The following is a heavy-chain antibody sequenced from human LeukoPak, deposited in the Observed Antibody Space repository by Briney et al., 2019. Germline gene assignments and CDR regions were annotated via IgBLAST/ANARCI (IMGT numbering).Heavy chain of an antibody. V-gene: IGHV3-21*01. CDR3: ARGKTSQNIVTRKTYNWFDP. D-gene: IGHD2/OR15-2a*01. CDR1: GFTFSSYN. Sequence: GGSLRLSCAASGFTFSSYNMNWVRQAPGKGLEWVSSVSSSSDYIYYADSVKGRFTISRDNAKNSLYLQMKSLRAEDTAVYYCARGKTSQNIVTRKTYNWFDPWGQGALVTVSS. CDR2: VSSSSDYI. J-gene: IGHJ5*02.